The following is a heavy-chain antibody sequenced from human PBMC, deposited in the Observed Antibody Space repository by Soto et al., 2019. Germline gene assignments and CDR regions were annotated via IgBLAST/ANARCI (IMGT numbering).Heavy chain of an antibody. V-gene: IGHV4-30-2*01. CDR2: IYHSGST. J-gene: IGHJ4*02. CDR1: GGSISSGGYS. D-gene: IGHD3-22*01. CDR3: ARDRRSYYNDGSGLDY. Sequence: QLQLQESGSGLVKPSQTLSLTCAVSGGSISSGGYSWNWFRQPLGKGLEWIGYIYHSGSTYYNPSLEGRVTMSVDTSKNQFSLKLNSVTAADTAVYYCARDRRSYYNDGSGLDYWGQGTLVTVSS.